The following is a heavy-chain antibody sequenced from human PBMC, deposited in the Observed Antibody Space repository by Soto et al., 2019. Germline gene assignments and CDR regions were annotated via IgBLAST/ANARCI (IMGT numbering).Heavy chain of an antibody. CDR3: ARGSRSPPRYNIVAPRAFDY. J-gene: IGHJ4*02. CDR2: INHSGST. D-gene: IGHD5-12*01. V-gene: IGHV4-34*01. Sequence: QVQLQQWGAGLLKPSETLSLTCAVYGGSFSGYYWSWIRQPPGKGLEWIGEINHSGSTNYNPSLNSRVTISVDTSKNQFSLQLSSVTAADTAVYYCARGSRSPPRYNIVAPRAFDYWGQGTLVTVSS. CDR1: GGSFSGYY.